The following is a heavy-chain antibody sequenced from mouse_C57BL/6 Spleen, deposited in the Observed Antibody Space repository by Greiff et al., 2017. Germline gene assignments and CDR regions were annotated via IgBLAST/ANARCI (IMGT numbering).Heavy chain of an antibody. CDR1: GYTFTSYW. D-gene: IGHD2-4*01. CDR3: ARGRDDWAY. V-gene: IGHV1-61*01. CDR2: IYPSDSET. J-gene: IGHJ3*01. Sequence: QVQLQQPGAELVRPGSSVKLSCKASGYTFTSYWMDWVKQRPGQGLEWIGNIYPSDSETHYNQKFKDKATLTVDKSSSTAYMQLSSLTSEDSAVYYCARGRDDWAYWGQGTLVTVSA.